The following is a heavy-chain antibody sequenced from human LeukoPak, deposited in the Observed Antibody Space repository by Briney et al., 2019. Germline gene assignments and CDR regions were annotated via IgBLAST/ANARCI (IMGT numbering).Heavy chain of an antibody. CDR1: GGSISSYY. Sequence: SETLSLTCTVSGGSISSYYWSWIRQPPGKGLEWIGYIYYSWSTNYNPSLKSRVTISVDTCKNQFSLKLSSVTAADTAVYYCARGLGYSYDYYYYYYMDVWGKGTTVTVSS. CDR3: ARGLGYSYDYYYYYYMDV. CDR2: IYYSWST. V-gene: IGHV4-59*01. J-gene: IGHJ6*03. D-gene: IGHD5-18*01.